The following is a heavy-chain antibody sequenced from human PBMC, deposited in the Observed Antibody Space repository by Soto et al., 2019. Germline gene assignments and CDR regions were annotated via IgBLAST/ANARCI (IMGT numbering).Heavy chain of an antibody. Sequence: EVQLLESGGGLVQPGGSLRLSCAASGFTFSSYVMNWVCQAPGKGLEWVSTMSGSGGSTYYADSVEGRFTISRDKSKNTLHLLMNSLRAEDTAVDYCSKGGSNCGYDAFDIWGQGTMVTVSS. J-gene: IGHJ3*02. D-gene: IGHD3-16*01. CDR3: SKGGSNCGYDAFDI. V-gene: IGHV3-23*01. CDR2: MSGSGGST. CDR1: GFTFSSYV.